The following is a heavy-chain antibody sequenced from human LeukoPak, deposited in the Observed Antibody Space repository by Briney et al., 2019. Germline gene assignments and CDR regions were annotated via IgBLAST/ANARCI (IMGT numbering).Heavy chain of an antibody. CDR3: ASPIVVVPAAMRRGALYYYGMDV. J-gene: IGHJ6*02. Sequence: SVKVSCKASGGTXSSYAISWVRQGPGQGLEWMGGIIPIFGTANYAQKFQGRVTITADESTSTAYMELSSLRSEDTAVYYCASPIVVVPAAMRRGALYYYGMDVWGQGTTVTVSS. V-gene: IGHV1-69*13. CDR2: IIPIFGTA. D-gene: IGHD2-2*01. CDR1: GGTXSSYA.